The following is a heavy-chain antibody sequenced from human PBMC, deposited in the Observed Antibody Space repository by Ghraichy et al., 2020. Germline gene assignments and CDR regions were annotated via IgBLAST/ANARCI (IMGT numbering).Heavy chain of an antibody. D-gene: IGHD1-7*01. Sequence: ASVKVSCKASGYTFTGYYMHWVRQAPGQGLEWMGWINPNSGGTNYAQKFQGRVTMTRDTSISTAYMELSRLRSDETAVYYCARVSGGNNWNSRKYYFDYWGQGTLVTVS. CDR1: GYTFTGYY. CDR2: INPNSGGT. V-gene: IGHV1-2*02. CDR3: ARVSGGNNWNSRKYYFDY. J-gene: IGHJ4*02.